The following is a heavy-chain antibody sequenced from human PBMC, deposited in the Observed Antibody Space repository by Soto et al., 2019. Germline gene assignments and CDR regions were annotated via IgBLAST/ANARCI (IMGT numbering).Heavy chain of an antibody. V-gene: IGHV4-30-2*01. Sequence: QLQLQESGSGLVKPSQTLSLTCAVSGGSISSGGYTWSWIRQPPGKGLEWIGYIYHSGSTYYNPSLKSRVTISVDRSKNQFSLKLSSVTAADTAVYYCAREDATPAGAFDIWGQGTMVTVSS. CDR1: GGSISSGGYT. J-gene: IGHJ3*02. D-gene: IGHD2-15*01. CDR2: IYHSGST. CDR3: AREDATPAGAFDI.